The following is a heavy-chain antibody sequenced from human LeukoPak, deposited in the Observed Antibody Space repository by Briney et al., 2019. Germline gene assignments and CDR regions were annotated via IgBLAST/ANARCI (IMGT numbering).Heavy chain of an antibody. CDR3: AKDGNGAFWSGYYYVDY. CDR1: GFTFSSYG. V-gene: IGHV3-30*02. Sequence: GGSLILSCAASGFTFSSYGMHWVRQAPGKGLEWVAFIRYDGSNKYYADSVKGRFTISRDNSKNTLYLQMNSLRAEDTAVYYCAKDGNGAFWSGYYYVDYWGQGTLVTVSS. CDR2: IRYDGSNK. J-gene: IGHJ4*02. D-gene: IGHD3-3*01.